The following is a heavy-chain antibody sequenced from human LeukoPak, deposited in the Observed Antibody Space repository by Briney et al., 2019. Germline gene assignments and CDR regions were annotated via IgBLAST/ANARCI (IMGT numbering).Heavy chain of an antibody. CDR3: ARLTSTMVRGQFDY. Sequence: SETLSLTCTVSGGSISSTTYYWSWIRQPPGRGLEWIGEINHSGSTNYNPSLKSRVTISVDTSKNQFSLKLSSVTAADTAVYYCARLTSTMVRGQFDYWGQGTLVTVSS. J-gene: IGHJ4*02. CDR1: GGSISSTTYY. V-gene: IGHV4-39*07. D-gene: IGHD3-10*01. CDR2: INHSGST.